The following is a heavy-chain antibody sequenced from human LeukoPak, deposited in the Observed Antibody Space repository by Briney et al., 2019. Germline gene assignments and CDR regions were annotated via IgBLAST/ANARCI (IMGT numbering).Heavy chain of an antibody. J-gene: IGHJ2*01. CDR2: INPSGGST. D-gene: IGHD6-6*01. Sequence: ASVKVSCKASGYTFTSYYMHWVRQAPGQGLEWMGIINPSGGSTGYAQKFQGRVTMTRDTSTSTVYMELSSLRSEDTAVYDCARGPVIGGYSSSPAWYFDLWGRGTLVTVSS. CDR1: GYTFTSYY. V-gene: IGHV1-46*01. CDR3: ARGPVIGGYSSSPAWYFDL.